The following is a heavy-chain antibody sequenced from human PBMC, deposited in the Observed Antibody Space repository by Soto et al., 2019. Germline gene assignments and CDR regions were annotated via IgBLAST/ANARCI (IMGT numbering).Heavy chain of an antibody. D-gene: IGHD3-10*01. J-gene: IGHJ5*02. V-gene: IGHV3-23*01. CDR2: IDGSGGIT. CDR1: GFSFGTTD. CDR3: VKNSGWFNT. Sequence: GSRRVSGAASGFSFGTTDMSWVRQAPGEGLEWVSTIDGSGGITYYADSVKGRFTISRDNSRNTVYLQMNSLRGDDTALYYCVKNSGWFNTWGQGALVTVSS.